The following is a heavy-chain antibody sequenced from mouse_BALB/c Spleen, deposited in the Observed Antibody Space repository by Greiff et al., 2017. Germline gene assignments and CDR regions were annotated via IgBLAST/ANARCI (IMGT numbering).Heavy chain of an antibody. D-gene: IGHD2-2*01. Sequence: QVQLKESGAELVRPGSSVKISCKASGYAFSSYWMNWVKQRPGQGLEWIGQIYPGDGDTNYNGKFKGKATLTADKSSSTAYMQLSSLTSEDSAVYFCARDYGYREDYAMDYWGQGTSVTVSS. CDR3: ARDYGYREDYAMDY. CDR1: GYAFSSYW. J-gene: IGHJ4*01. V-gene: IGHV1-80*01. CDR2: IYPGDGDT.